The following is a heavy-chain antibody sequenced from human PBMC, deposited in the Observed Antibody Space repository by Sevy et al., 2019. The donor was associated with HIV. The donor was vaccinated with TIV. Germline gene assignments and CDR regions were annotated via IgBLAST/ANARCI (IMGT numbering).Heavy chain of an antibody. V-gene: IGHV5-51*01. CDR1: GYIFTNNW. CDR2: IHPDNSAI. D-gene: IGHD3-22*01. CDR3: ARQTNYYASRAYSGWFDP. J-gene: IGHJ5*02. Sequence: GESLKISCKGSGYIFTNNWIGWVRQIPGKGLEWMGIIHPDNSAIKYSPSFQGQVTISVDKSISTAYLQWRSLKASDTAMYYCARQTNYYASRAYSGWFDPWGQGTLVTVSS.